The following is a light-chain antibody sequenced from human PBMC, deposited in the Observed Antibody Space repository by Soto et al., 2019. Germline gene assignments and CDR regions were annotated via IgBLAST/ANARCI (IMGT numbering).Light chain of an antibody. Sequence: QPFLTQPPSVFASPGQSVTICCTGTSSDVGSYNRVSWYQQPPGTAPKLMIYDVSNRPSGVPDRFSGSKSGNTASLTISGLQADDEADYYCSSYTSSIPYVLGTGTKVPVL. V-gene: IGLV2-18*02. CDR2: DVS. CDR1: SSDVGSYNR. J-gene: IGLJ1*01. CDR3: SSYTSSIPYV.